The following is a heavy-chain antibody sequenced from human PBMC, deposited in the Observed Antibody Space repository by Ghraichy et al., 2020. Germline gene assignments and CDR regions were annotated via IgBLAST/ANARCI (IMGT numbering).Heavy chain of an antibody. CDR2: IDPSDSYT. CDR3: ARQGDYMVRGAPPMDV. V-gene: IGHV5-10-1*01. J-gene: IGHJ6*03. CDR1: GYSFTSYW. D-gene: IGHD3-10*01. Sequence: GESLNISCKGSGYSFTSYWISWVRQMPGKGLEWMGRIDPSDSYTNYSPSFQGHVTISADKSISTAYLQWSSLKASDTAMYYCARQGDYMVRGAPPMDVWGKGTTVTVSS.